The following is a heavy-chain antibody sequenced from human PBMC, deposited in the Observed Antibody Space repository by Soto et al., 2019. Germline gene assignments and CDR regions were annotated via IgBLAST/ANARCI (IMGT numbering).Heavy chain of an antibody. J-gene: IGHJ4*02. V-gene: IGHV4-39*01. D-gene: IGHD6-19*01. Sequence: PSETQSLTCTVSGGSISSSSYYWGWIRQPPGKGLEWIGSIYYSGSTYYNPSLKSRVTISVDTSKNQFSLKLSSVTAADTAVYYCASRREWLVEYYFDYWGQGTLVTVSS. CDR3: ASRREWLVEYYFDY. CDR2: IYYSGST. CDR1: GGSISSSSYY.